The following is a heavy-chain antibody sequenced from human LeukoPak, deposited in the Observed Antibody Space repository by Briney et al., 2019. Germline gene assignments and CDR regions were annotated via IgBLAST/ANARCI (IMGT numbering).Heavy chain of an antibody. Sequence: PGGSLRLSCAASGFTSDDYGMSWVRQAPGKGLEWVSGIHRNGGSTGYADSVKGRFTISRDTAKSSLYLQMNSLRAEDTALYHCARGNSNFDYWGQGTLVTVSS. CDR3: ARGNSNFDY. J-gene: IGHJ4*02. D-gene: IGHD3-10*01. CDR1: GFTSDDYG. CDR2: IHRNGGST. V-gene: IGHV3-20*01.